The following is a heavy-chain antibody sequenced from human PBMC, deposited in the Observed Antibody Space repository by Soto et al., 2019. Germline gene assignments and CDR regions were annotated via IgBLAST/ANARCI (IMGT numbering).Heavy chain of an antibody. J-gene: IGHJ4*02. CDR1: GFSLSTSGVG. Sequence: SGPTLVKPTQTLTLTCTFSGFSLSTSGVGVGWIRQPPGKALEWLALIYWDDDKRYSPSLKSRLTITKDTSKNQVVLTMTNMDPVDTATYYCAHRTLYCSGGSCYSEPFDYWGQGTLVTVSS. D-gene: IGHD2-15*01. V-gene: IGHV2-5*02. CDR3: AHRTLYCSGGSCYSEPFDY. CDR2: IYWDDDK.